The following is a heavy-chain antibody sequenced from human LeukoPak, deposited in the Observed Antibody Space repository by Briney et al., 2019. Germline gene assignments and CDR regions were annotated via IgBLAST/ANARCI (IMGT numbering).Heavy chain of an antibody. CDR2: INHSGST. Sequence: SETLSLTCTVSGGSISSYYWSWIRQPPGKGLEWIGEINHSGSTNYNPSLKSRVTISVDTSKNQFSLKLSSVTAADTAVYYCASITVTTYYLNYMDVWGKGTTVTISS. CDR3: ASITVTTYYLNYMDV. V-gene: IGHV4-34*01. CDR1: GGSISSYY. D-gene: IGHD4-17*01. J-gene: IGHJ6*03.